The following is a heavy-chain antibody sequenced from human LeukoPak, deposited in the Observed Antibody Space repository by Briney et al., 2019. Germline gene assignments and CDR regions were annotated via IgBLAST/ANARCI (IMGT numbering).Heavy chain of an antibody. V-gene: IGHV4-39*01. J-gene: IGHJ4*02. Sequence: SETLSLTCTVSGGSIRSSYYYWGWIRQPPGKGLEWIGSIYDSGSTYYNPSLKSRVTISVDTSKNQFSLKLNSVTAADTAVYYCARAANSEYFDYWGQGILVTVSS. CDR3: ARAANSEYFDY. CDR1: GGSIRSSYYY. CDR2: IYDSGST. D-gene: IGHD1-7*01.